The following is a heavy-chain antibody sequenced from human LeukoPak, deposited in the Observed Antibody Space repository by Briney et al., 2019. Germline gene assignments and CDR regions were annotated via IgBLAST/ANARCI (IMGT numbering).Heavy chain of an antibody. CDR2: IYPGDSDT. D-gene: IGHD6-6*01. J-gene: IGHJ6*03. Sequence: GESLKISRKGSGYIFTSYWIGWVRQMPGKGLEWMWIIYPGDSDTRYSPSFQGQVTISADKSISTAYLQCSSLKASDTAMYYCARHIAIAARRFSKYYYMDVWGKGTTVTASS. CDR3: ARHIAIAARRFSKYYYMDV. V-gene: IGHV5-51*01. CDR1: GYIFTSYW.